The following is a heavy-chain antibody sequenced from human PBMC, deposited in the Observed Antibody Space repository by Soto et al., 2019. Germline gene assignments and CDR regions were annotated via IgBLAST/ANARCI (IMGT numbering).Heavy chain of an antibody. Sequence: GGSLRLSCAASGFTFSSYAMSWVRQAPGKGLEWVSAISGSGGSTYYADSVKGWFTISRDNSKNTLYLQMNSLRAEDTAVYYCAKDLDCSSTSCYAGRFDPWGQGTLVTVSS. V-gene: IGHV3-23*01. J-gene: IGHJ5*02. CDR2: ISGSGGST. D-gene: IGHD2-2*01. CDR1: GFTFSSYA. CDR3: AKDLDCSSTSCYAGRFDP.